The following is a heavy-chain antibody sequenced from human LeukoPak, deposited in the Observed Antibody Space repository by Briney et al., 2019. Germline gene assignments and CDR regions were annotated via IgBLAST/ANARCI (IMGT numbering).Heavy chain of an antibody. CDR1: GFAFSNYG. V-gene: IGHV3-21*04. Sequence: GSLSLSCAASGFAFSNYGMNWLRQAPGKGLKWFSSITTSSRDNYYEDSVKGRFTISRDNAKNSLFLKMDSLRDEDTAIYYCAKKLFQGGGFYFDYWGQGTLVTVSS. D-gene: IGHD2-21*01. CDR3: AKKLFQGGGFYFDY. CDR2: ITTSSRDN. J-gene: IGHJ4*02.